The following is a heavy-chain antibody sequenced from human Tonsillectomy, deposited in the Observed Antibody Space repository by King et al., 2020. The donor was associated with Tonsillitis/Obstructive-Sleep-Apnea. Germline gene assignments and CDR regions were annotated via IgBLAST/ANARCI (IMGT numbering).Heavy chain of an antibody. CDR3: ARARVDALDI. J-gene: IGHJ3*02. V-gene: IGHV4-59*01. Sequence: VQLQESGPGLVKPSETLFLTCTVSGGFISSYYRSWIQQPPGKGLERIGYIDYSGSTKYNPYLKSRVIISVDTSKNQFSLNLSTVTAAETAVYYSARARVDALDIWAQGTMVTVS. CDR1: GGFISSYY. CDR2: IDYSGST.